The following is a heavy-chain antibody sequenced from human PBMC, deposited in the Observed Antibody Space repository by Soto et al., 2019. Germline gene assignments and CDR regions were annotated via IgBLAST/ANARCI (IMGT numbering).Heavy chain of an antibody. J-gene: IGHJ5*02. V-gene: IGHV3-11*01. CDR2: ISGSGRTI. D-gene: IGHD3-16*01. Sequence: QVQLVESGGGLVKPGGSLRLSCAASGIVFSDYMSWVRQAPGKGLEWLSYISGSGRTIYSADSVKGRFTISRDNATNSLYLQMNNVRTEDTAVYYWARLHFPWWGIDPWGQGTLVTVSS. CDR1: GIVFSDY. CDR3: ARLHFPWWGIDP.